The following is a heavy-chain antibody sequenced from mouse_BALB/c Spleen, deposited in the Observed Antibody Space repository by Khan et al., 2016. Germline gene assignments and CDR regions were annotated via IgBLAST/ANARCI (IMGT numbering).Heavy chain of an antibody. J-gene: IGHJ3*01. CDR1: GFDFSRYW. D-gene: IGHD1-1*01. CDR2: INPDSSTI. CDR3: ARAGYYGYLVN. Sequence: EVQLQESGGGLVQPGGSLKLSCAASGFDFSRYWMSWVRQAPGKGLEWIGEINPDSSTINYTPSLKDEFIISRDNAKNTLYLQMSKVRSEDTVLYYCARAGYYGYLVNWGQGTLVTVSA. V-gene: IGHV4-1*02.